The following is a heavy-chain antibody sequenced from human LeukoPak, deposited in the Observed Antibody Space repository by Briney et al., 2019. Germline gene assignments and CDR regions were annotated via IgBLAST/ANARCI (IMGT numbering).Heavy chain of an antibody. J-gene: IGHJ5*01. CDR3: ARAVTYYYGSVTYDWFDS. V-gene: IGHV3-74*01. CDR2: IKSDGSS. D-gene: IGHD3-10*01. Sequence: GGSLRLSCAASGFTFSSCSMHWVRQATGKGLVWVSRIKSDGSSIYADSVKGRFTISRDNAKNTLYLQMNSLRAEDTAVYYCARAVTYYYGSVTYDWFDSWGQGTVVTVSA. CDR1: GFTFSSCS.